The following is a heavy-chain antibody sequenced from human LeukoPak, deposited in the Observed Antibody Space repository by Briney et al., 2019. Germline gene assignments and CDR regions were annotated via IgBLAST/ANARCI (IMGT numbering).Heavy chain of an antibody. D-gene: IGHD1-26*01. Sequence: GGSLRLSCAASGFTVSSNYMSWVRQAPGKGLEWVSAIYSGGSTYYADSVKGRFTISRDNSKNTLYLQMNSLRAEDTAVYYCARDSGSYGIDYWGQGTLVTVSS. V-gene: IGHV3-66*02. J-gene: IGHJ4*02. CDR3: ARDSGSYGIDY. CDR1: GFTVSSNY. CDR2: IYSGGST.